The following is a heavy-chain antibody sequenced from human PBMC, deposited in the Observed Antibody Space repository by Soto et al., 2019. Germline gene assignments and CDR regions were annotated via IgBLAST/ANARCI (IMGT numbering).Heavy chain of an antibody. CDR3: ARDGMTMVTTGSI. CDR2: VYYSGST. J-gene: IGHJ3*02. CDR1: GGSISSGDFF. V-gene: IGHV4-30-4*01. Sequence: QGQLQESGPGLVKPSQTLSLTCTVSGGSISSGDFFWTWIRQPPGKGLEWIGYVYYSGSTYYNPSLKSRVTLSVDTSKNQFSLNLSSVTAADTAVYYCARDGMTMVTTGSIWGQGTMVTVSS. D-gene: IGHD4-17*01.